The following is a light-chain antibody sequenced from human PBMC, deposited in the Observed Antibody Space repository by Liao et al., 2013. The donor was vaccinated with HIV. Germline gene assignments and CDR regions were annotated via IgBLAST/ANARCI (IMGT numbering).Light chain of an antibody. Sequence: SYELTQPPSVSVAPGKTARITCGGHNIGSKSVRWYQQKPGQAPVLVIYYDTKRPSGIPERFSASTSGTTVTLTISGAQVEDEGDYYCQAWDSSTVVFGGGTKLTVL. CDR2: YDT. J-gene: IGLJ2*01. CDR1: NIGSKS. V-gene: IGLV3-21*01. CDR3: QAWDSSTVV.